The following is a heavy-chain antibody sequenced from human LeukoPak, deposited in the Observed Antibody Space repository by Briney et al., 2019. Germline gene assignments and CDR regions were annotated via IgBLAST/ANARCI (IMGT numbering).Heavy chain of an antibody. Sequence: PSETLSLTCTVSGGSVSSSSYYWGWIRQPPGKGLEWIGSIYHSGSTYYNPSLKSRVTITVDTSKNQFSLKLSSVTAADTAVYYCASWGILPFDYWGQGTLVTVSS. CDR3: ASWGILPFDY. V-gene: IGHV4-39*07. D-gene: IGHD3-16*01. CDR2: IYHSGST. CDR1: GGSVSSSSYY. J-gene: IGHJ4*02.